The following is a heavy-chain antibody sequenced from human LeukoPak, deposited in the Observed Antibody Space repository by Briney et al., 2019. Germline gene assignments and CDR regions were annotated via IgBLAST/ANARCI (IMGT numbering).Heavy chain of an antibody. CDR3: ARNYYDSSGYYVDFHF. CDR1: GFTFSSYG. CDR2: ISYDGSNK. J-gene: IGHJ1*01. Sequence: GGSLRLSCAASGFTFSSYGMHWVRQAPGKGLEWVAVISYDGSNKYYADSVKGRFTISRDNSKNTLYLQMNSLRAEDTAVYYCARNYYDSSGYYVDFHFWGQGTLVTVSS. V-gene: IGHV3-30*03. D-gene: IGHD3-22*01.